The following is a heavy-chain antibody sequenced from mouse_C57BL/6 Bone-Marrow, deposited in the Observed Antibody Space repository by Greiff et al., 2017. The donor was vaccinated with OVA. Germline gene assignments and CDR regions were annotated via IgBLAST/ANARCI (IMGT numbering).Heavy chain of an antibody. D-gene: IGHD2-3*01. CDR3: ARCYYPHYYAMDY. CDR1: GYTFTSYW. CDR2: IHPNSGST. J-gene: IGHJ4*01. Sequence: QVQLQQPGAELVKPGASVKLSCKASGYTFTSYWMHWVKQRPGQGLEWIGMIHPNSGSTNYNEKFKSKATLTVDKSSSTAYMQLSSLTSEDSAVYYCARCYYPHYYAMDYWGQGTSVTVSS. V-gene: IGHV1-64*01.